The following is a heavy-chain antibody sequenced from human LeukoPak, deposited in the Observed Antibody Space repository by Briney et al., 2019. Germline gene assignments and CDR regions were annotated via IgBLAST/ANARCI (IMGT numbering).Heavy chain of an antibody. D-gene: IGHD5-24*01. Sequence: GESLKISCKGSGYSFTSYWIGWVRQMPGKGLEWMGIIYPGDSDTRYSPSFQGQVTISADKSISTAYLQWSSLKALDTAMYYCARQGDGYNSLPRRRYYYYYYMDVWGKGTTVTVSS. CDR2: IYPGDSDT. CDR3: ARQGDGYNSLPRRRYYYYYYMDV. CDR1: GYSFTSYW. J-gene: IGHJ6*03. V-gene: IGHV5-51*01.